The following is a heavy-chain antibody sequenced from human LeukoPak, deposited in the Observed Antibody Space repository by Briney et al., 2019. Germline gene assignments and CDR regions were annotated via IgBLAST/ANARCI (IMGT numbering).Heavy chain of an antibody. Sequence: GGSLRLSCAASGFTFDDYGMSWVRQAPGEGLEWVSGINWNGGSTGYADSVKCRFTISRDNAKNSLYLQMNSLRAEDTAVYYCAKEACSGGSCYENYWGQGTLVTVSS. CDR2: INWNGGST. D-gene: IGHD2-15*01. CDR1: GFTFDDYG. J-gene: IGHJ4*02. V-gene: IGHV3-20*04. CDR3: AKEACSGGSCYENY.